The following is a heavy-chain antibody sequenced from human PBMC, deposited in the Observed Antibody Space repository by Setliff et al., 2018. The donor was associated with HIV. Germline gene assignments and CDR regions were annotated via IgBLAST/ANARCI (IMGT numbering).Heavy chain of an antibody. V-gene: IGHV4-34*01. Sequence: PSETLSLTCAVYGGSFSDNYWSWIRQSPGKGLEWIGEINHSGRTKYSPSLRSRVSISVDTSKTQFSLKLSSVTAADTAVYYCASMREHDSSPPADYWGQGTLVTVSS. D-gene: IGHD6-13*01. J-gene: IGHJ4*02. CDR2: INHSGRT. CDR1: GGSFSDNY. CDR3: ASMREHDSSPPADY.